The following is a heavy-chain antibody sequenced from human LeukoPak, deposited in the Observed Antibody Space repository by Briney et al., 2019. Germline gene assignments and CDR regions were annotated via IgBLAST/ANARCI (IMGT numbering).Heavy chain of an antibody. CDR2: INRGGST. V-gene: IGHV3-66*01. J-gene: IGHJ5*02. CDR1: GFSVSNDY. Sequence: GGSLRLSCAVSGFSVSNDYINWVRQAPGKGLEWVSVINRGGSTYYADSVKGRFTISRDNSKNTLYLQMNSLRAEDTAVYYCARDRRHGWFDPWGQGTLVTVSS. CDR3: ARDRRHGWFDP.